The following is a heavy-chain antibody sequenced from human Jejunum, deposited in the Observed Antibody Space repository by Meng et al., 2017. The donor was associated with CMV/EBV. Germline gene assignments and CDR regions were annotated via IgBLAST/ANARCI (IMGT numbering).Heavy chain of an antibody. Sequence: SCAASGFTFSGYAMSWVRQAPGKGLEWVSRIDTSGSLTYYTDSVRGRFTVSRDNSKNTVYLQMNSLRADDTAVYYCARVAGPIDFWGHGTQVTVSS. CDR1: GFTFSGYA. J-gene: IGHJ4*01. CDR3: ARVAGPIDF. D-gene: IGHD6-19*01. CDR2: IDTSGSLT. V-gene: IGHV3-23*05.